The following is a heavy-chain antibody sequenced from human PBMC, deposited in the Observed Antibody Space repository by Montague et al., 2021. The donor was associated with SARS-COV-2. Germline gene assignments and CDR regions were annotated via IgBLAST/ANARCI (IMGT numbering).Heavy chain of an antibody. Sequence: SETLSLTCTVYGSTISSSSYYWGWIRKPPGKGLEWIGSIDYSGSTYYNPSLKSPVTISVDTSKNQFSLKLSSVTAADTAVYYCARHERQWLRLYPYYFDXWGQGSLVSVSS. J-gene: IGHJ4*02. V-gene: IGHV4-39*01. D-gene: IGHD5-12*01. CDR2: IDYSGST. CDR1: GSTISSSSYY. CDR3: ARHERQWLRLYPYYFDX.